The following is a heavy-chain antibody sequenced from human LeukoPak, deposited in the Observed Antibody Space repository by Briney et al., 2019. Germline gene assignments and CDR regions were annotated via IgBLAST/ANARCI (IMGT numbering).Heavy chain of an antibody. CDR1: GGSISSYY. Sequence: PPEPLSLTCTVSGGSISSYYWSWIRQPAGKGLEWIGRIYTSGSTNYNPSLKSRVTMSVDTSKNQFSLKLSSVTAADTAVYYCARDSAHCISTRCYYSGNAFDIRGQGTMVTVSS. CDR2: IYTSGST. CDR3: ARDSAHCISTRCYYSGNAFDI. D-gene: IGHD2-2*01. J-gene: IGHJ3*02. V-gene: IGHV4-4*07.